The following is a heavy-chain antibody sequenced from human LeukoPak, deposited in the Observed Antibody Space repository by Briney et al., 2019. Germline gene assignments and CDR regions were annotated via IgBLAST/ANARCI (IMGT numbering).Heavy chain of an antibody. V-gene: IGHV3-23*01. CDR2: ISGSGGST. CDR1: RFTFSSYA. Sequence: PGGSLRLSCAASRFTFSSYAMSWVRQAPGKGLEWVSAISGSGGSTYYADSVKGRFIISRDNSKNTLFLQMNNLRVEDMAVYYCAELGITMIGGVWGKGTTVTISS. J-gene: IGHJ6*04. D-gene: IGHD3-10*02. CDR3: AELGITMIGGV.